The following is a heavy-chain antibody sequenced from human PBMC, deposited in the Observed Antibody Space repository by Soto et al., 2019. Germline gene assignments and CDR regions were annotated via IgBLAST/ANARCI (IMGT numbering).Heavy chain of an antibody. Sequence: SETLSLTCTVSGGSISGYYWSWIRQSPGKGLEYIGYIYYRGGTNYNPSLKSRVTMSVDTSRNQFSLKVNSVTAADTAVYYCARQQLLPFYYALDVWGQGTTVTVSS. J-gene: IGHJ6*02. CDR2: IYYRGGT. V-gene: IGHV4-59*01. D-gene: IGHD6-13*01. CDR1: GGSISGYY. CDR3: ARQQLLPFYYALDV.